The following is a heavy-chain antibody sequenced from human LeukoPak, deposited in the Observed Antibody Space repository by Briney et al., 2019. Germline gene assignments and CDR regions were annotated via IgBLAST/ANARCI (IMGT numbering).Heavy chain of an antibody. CDR1: GGSFSGYY. Sequence: PSETLSLTCAVYGGSFSGYYWSWIRQPPGKGLEWIGEINHSGSINYNPSLKSRVTISVDTSKNQFSLKLSSVTAADTAVYYCARHGTLFSGCYWGQGTLVTVSS. V-gene: IGHV4-34*01. J-gene: IGHJ4*02. D-gene: IGHD6-19*01. CDR3: ARHGTLFSGCY. CDR2: INHSGSI.